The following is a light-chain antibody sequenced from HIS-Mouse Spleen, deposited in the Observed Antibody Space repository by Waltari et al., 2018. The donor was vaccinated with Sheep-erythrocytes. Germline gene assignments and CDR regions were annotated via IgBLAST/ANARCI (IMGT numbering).Light chain of an antibody. Sequence: QSALTQPRSVSGSPGQSVTISCTGTSSDVGGYNSVSWYQQHPGKAPKLMIYDVSKRPSGVPDRFSGSNSGNTATLTISGTQAMDEADYYCQAWDSSTYVFGTGTKVTVL. CDR3: QAWDSSTYV. J-gene: IGLJ1*01. CDR2: DVS. CDR1: SSDVGGYNS. V-gene: IGLV2-11*01.